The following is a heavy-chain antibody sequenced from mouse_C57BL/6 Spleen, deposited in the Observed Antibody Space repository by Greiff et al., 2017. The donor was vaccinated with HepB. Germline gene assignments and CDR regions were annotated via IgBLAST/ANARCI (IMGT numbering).Heavy chain of an antibody. D-gene: IGHD4-1*01. CDR3: ARGANCFDY. V-gene: IGHV3-6*01. CDR1: GYSITSGYY. J-gene: IGHJ2*01. CDR2: ISYDGSN. Sequence: ESGPGLVKPSQSLSLTCSVTGYSITSGYYWNWIRQFPGNKLEWMGYISYDGSNNYNPSLKNRISITRDTSKNQFFLKLNSVTTEDTATYYCARGANCFDYWGQGTTLTVSS.